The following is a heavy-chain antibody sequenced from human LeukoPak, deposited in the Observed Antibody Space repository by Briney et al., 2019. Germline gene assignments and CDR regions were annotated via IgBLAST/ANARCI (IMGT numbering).Heavy chain of an antibody. D-gene: IGHD1-26*01. CDR1: GFTFDGYV. CDR2: LSWDGGST. J-gene: IGHJ4*02. Sequence: GGSLRLSCAASGFTFDGYVMHWVRQAPGKGLEWVSLLSWDGGSTYYADSVKGRFTISRDNSKNSLYLQMNSLRAEDTALYYCAKDDSGTYSYFVYWGQGTLVTVSS. V-gene: IGHV3-43D*03. CDR3: AKDDSGTYSYFVY.